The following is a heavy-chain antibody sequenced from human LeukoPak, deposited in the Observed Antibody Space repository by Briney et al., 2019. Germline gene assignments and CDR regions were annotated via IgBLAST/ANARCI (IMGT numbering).Heavy chain of an antibody. CDR3: ARRGYSSGYLWLDP. V-gene: IGHV5-51*01. CDR2: IYPGDSDT. J-gene: IGHJ5*02. CDR1: GYSFTNYW. Sequence: GESLKISCKGSGYSFTNYWIGWVRQMPGKGLEWMGIIYPGDSDTKYSPSFQGQVSISVDKSISTAYLQWSSLKASDTAIYYCARRGYSSGYLWLDPWGQGTLVTVSS. D-gene: IGHD6-19*01.